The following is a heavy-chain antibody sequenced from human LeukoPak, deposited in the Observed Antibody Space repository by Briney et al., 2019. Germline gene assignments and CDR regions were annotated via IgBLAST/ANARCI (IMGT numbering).Heavy chain of an antibody. D-gene: IGHD1-26*01. CDR1: GFTLSSNY. Sequence: GGSLRPSCAASGFTLSSNYMSWVRQAPGKGLEWVSVIYSGGSTYYADSVKGRFTISRDNSKNTLYLQMNSLRAEDTAVYYCARGSGSYSYYFDYWGQGTLVTVSS. CDR3: ARGSGSYSYYFDY. V-gene: IGHV3-53*01. J-gene: IGHJ4*02. CDR2: IYSGGST.